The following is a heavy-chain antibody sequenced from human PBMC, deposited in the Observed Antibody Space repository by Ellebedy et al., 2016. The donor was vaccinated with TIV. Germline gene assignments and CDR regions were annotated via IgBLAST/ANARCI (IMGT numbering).Heavy chain of an antibody. Sequence: GESLKISXAASGFTFSSYAMSWVRQAPGKGLEWVSAISGSGGSTYYADSVKGRFTISRDNSKNTLYLQMNSLRAEDTAVYYCAKGGTSGDIWGQGTMVTVSS. J-gene: IGHJ3*02. CDR1: GFTFSSYA. CDR2: ISGSGGST. D-gene: IGHD1-1*01. CDR3: AKGGTSGDI. V-gene: IGHV3-23*01.